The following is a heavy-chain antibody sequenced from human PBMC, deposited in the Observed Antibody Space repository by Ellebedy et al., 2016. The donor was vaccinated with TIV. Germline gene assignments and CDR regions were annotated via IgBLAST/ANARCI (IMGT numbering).Heavy chain of an antibody. Sequence: SETLSLTXTVSGGSISSYYWSWIRQPPGKGLEWIGYIYYSGSTNYNPSLKSRVTISVDTSKNQFSLKLSSVTAADTAVYYCARDWGIRLRWYPCNWFDPWGQGTLVTVSS. D-gene: IGHD4-23*01. CDR2: IYYSGST. J-gene: IGHJ5*02. V-gene: IGHV4-59*12. CDR3: ARDWGIRLRWYPCNWFDP. CDR1: GGSISSYY.